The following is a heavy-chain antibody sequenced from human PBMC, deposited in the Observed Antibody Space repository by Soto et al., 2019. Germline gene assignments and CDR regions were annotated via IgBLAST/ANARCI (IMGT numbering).Heavy chain of an antibody. V-gene: IGHV3-48*03. CDR2: ISTSGSTI. CDR3: ARDLSWIQLWLHAFDI. CDR1: GFTFSSYD. D-gene: IGHD5-18*01. J-gene: IGHJ3*02. Sequence: GGSLILSCSASGFTFSSYDLNWVRQAPGKGLEWVSYISTSGSTIYYTDSVKGRFTISRDNAKNSLYLQMNSLRAEDTAVYYCARDLSWIQLWLHAFDIWGQGTMVTVSS.